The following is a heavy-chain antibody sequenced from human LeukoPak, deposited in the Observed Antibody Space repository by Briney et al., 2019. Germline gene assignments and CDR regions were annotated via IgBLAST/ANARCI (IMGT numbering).Heavy chain of an antibody. J-gene: IGHJ4*02. V-gene: IGHV1-2*02. Sequence: ASVKVSCKASVYRFISNYIQWVRQAPGLGPEWMGWMHPGNGNTRYAEKFQGRVTMTRDTSINTAYMDLSSLRSDDTAVYHCAREGSYCVGGDCYSFDFWGQGTLITVSS. CDR1: VYRFISNY. D-gene: IGHD2-21*02. CDR3: AREGSYCVGGDCYSFDF. CDR2: MHPGNGNT.